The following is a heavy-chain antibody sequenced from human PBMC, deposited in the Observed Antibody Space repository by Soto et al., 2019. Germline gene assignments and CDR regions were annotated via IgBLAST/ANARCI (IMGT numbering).Heavy chain of an antibody. CDR3: ARGGYYDSSGARNYHYYGMNV. CDR2: INAGNGNT. D-gene: IGHD3-22*01. Sequence: ASLKVSCKASGYTFNSYAMHWVRQAPGQRLEWMGWINAGNGNTKYSQKTQGRVFMTIDRSARTAYLDLRSLRSDDTAVYYCARGGYYDSSGARNYHYYGMNVWGQGTTVTVSS. J-gene: IGHJ6*02. V-gene: IGHV1-3*01. CDR1: GYTFNSYA.